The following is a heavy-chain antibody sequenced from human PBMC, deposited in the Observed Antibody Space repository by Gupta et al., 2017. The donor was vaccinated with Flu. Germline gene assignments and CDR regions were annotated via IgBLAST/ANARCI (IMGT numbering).Heavy chain of an antibody. J-gene: IGHJ4*02. V-gene: IGHV3-33*01. D-gene: IGHD6-19*01. CDR3: VRGGIAVAGNRGFDN. CDR2: IWYDGSKE. Sequence: QEQLVESGGGVVQPGQSLRLSCEASGFTFSSYAMHWVRQTPGKGLEWVGVIWYDGSKEYYVDSVKGRFTISRENAKNSLYLQLFDVSVDDTAMYFCVRGGIAVAGNRGFDNWGQGTLVTVS. CDR1: GFTFSSYA.